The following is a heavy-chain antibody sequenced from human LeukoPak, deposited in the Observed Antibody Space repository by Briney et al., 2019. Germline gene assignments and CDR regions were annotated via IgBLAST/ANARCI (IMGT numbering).Heavy chain of an antibody. D-gene: IGHD6-13*01. CDR2: IYYSGST. V-gene: IGHV4-61*01. CDR1: GGSVSSGSYY. Sequence: PSETLSLTCTVSGGSVSSGSYYWSWIRQPPGKGLEWIGYIYYSGSTNYNPSLKSRVTISVDTSKNQFSLKLSSVTAADTAVYYCARVSAGGGSHSSSWYNYYYGMDVWGQGTTVTVSS. J-gene: IGHJ6*02. CDR3: ARVSAGGGSHSSSWYNYYYGMDV.